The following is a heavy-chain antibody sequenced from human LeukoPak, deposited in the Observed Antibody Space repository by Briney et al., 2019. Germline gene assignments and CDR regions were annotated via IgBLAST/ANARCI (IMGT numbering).Heavy chain of an antibody. D-gene: IGHD2-2*01. J-gene: IGHJ3*02. CDR2: IYTSGST. Sequence: PSETLFLTCTVSGSISGYYWSWIRQPPGKGLEWIGYIYTSGSTNYNPSLESRVTISVDTSKNQFSLDLSSVTAADTAVYYCARQKCTSTSCLTKNAFDIWGQGTMVTVSS. V-gene: IGHV4-4*09. CDR3: ARQKCTSTSCLTKNAFDI. CDR1: GSISGYY.